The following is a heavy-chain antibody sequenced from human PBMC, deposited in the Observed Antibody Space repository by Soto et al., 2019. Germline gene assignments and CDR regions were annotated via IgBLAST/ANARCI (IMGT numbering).Heavy chain of an antibody. CDR3: ARVLGKYSYDLGGWFDP. D-gene: IGHD5-18*01. V-gene: IGHV3-53*01. Sequence: GGSLRLSCAASGFTVSSNYMIWVRQAPGEGLEWVSVIYSGGSTYYADSVKGRFTISRDNSKNTLYLQMNSLRAEDTAVYYCARVLGKYSYDLGGWFDPWGQGTLVTVSS. J-gene: IGHJ5*02. CDR2: IYSGGST. CDR1: GFTVSSNY.